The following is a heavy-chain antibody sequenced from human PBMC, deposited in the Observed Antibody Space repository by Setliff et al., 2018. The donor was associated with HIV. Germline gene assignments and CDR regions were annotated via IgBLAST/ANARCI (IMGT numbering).Heavy chain of an antibody. J-gene: IGHJ5*01. CDR3: AKSALLWFGTSNWFDS. D-gene: IGHD3-10*01. V-gene: IGHV3-7*01. Sequence: GGSLRLSCAASGFTFSSYWMSWVRQAPGKGLEWVANIKQDGSEKYYVDSVKGRFTISRDNAKNSLYLQMNSLRAEDTAVYYCAKSALLWFGTSNWFDSWGQGTLVTVSS. CDR1: GFTFSSYW. CDR2: IKQDGSEK.